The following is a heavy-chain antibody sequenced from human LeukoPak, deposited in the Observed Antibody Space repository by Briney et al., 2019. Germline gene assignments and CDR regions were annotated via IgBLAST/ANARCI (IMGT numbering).Heavy chain of an antibody. J-gene: IGHJ3*02. CDR1: GFTFSSYG. V-gene: IGHV3-30*02. CDR3: ARGTGGYGEYDAFDI. D-gene: IGHD5-12*01. CDR2: IRYDGSNK. Sequence: SGGSLRLSCAASGFTFSSYGMHWVRQAPGKGLEWVAFIRYDGSNKYYADSVKGRFTISRDNSKNTLYLQMNCLRAEDTAVYYCARGTGGYGEYDAFDIWGQGTMVTVSS.